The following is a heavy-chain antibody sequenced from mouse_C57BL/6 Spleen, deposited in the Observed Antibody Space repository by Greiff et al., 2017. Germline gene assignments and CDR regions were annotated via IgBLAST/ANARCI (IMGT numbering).Heavy chain of an antibody. J-gene: IGHJ1*03. D-gene: IGHD1-1*01. CDR2: ISSGSSTI. V-gene: IGHV5-17*01. CDR1: GFTFSDYG. Sequence: EVKLVESGGGLVKPGGSLKLSCAASGFTFSDYGMHWVRQAPEKGLEWVAYISSGSSTIYYADTVKGRFTISRDNAKNTLFLQMTSLRSEDTAMYYCAIDGSSYGDWYFDVWGTGTTVTVSS. CDR3: AIDGSSYGDWYFDV.